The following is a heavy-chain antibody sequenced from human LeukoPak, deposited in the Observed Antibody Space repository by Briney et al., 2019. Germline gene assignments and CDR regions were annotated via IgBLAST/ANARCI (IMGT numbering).Heavy chain of an antibody. J-gene: IGHJ4*02. V-gene: IGHV4-61*02. CDR2: MFTTGTI. CDR3: ARLSGRDYYFDY. D-gene: IGHD4/OR15-4a*01. CDR1: GGSVNSGSYV. Sequence: PSETLSLTCTVSGGSVNSGSYVWSWIRQPAGKGLEWIGRMFTTGTINYNPSLKSRVTISLDTSKNQFSLKLSSVTAADTAVYYCARLSGRDYYFDYWGQGTLVTVSS.